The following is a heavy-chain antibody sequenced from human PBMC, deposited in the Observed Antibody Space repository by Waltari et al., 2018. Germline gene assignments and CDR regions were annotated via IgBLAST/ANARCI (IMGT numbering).Heavy chain of an antibody. D-gene: IGHD3-10*01. V-gene: IGHV3-23*01. CDR2: ISGSGGST. CDR3: ANPMVRGVIGAGYYGMDV. J-gene: IGHJ6*02. Sequence: EVQLLESGGGLVQPGGSLRLSCAASGFTFSSYAMSWVRQAPGKGLEWVSAISGSGGSTYYADSVKGRFTISRDNSKNTLYLQMNSLRAEDTAVYYCANPMVRGVIGAGYYGMDVWGQGTTVTVSS. CDR1: GFTFSSYA.